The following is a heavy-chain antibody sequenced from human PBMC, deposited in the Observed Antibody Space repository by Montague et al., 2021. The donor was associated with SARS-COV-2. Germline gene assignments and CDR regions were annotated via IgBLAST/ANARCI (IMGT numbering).Heavy chain of an antibody. Sequence: SLSLSCAASGFAFSSYEMNWFRQAPGKGLEWIAYISSSGGSIQYADFMMGRFTISRDNARNSLYLQMNSLRAEDTAVYYCAREVAGCHGDCNDYWGQGTLVTVSS. D-gene: IGHD2-21*02. J-gene: IGHJ4*02. V-gene: IGHV3-48*03. CDR3: AREVAGCHGDCNDY. CDR2: ISSSGGSI. CDR1: GFAFSSYE.